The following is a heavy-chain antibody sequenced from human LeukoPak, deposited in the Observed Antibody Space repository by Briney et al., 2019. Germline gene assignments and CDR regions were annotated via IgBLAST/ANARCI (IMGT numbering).Heavy chain of an antibody. Sequence: SETLSLTCSVSGVSISISSHYWGWFRQPPAKGLEWIGSIYFSGNTHYNPSLKSRVTISVDTSKNQFSLKLSSVTAADTAVYYCAITPGPYDISRNYYPFDYWGQGTLVTVSS. CDR1: GVSISISSHY. V-gene: IGHV4-39*07. CDR2: IYFSGNT. J-gene: IGHJ4*02. D-gene: IGHD3-22*01. CDR3: AITPGPYDISRNYYPFDY.